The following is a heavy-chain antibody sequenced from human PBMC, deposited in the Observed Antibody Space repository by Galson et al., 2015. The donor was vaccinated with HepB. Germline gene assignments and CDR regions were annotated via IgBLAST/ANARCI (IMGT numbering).Heavy chain of an antibody. CDR2: IKQDGSEK. V-gene: IGHV3-7*03. Sequence: SLRLSCAASGFTFGSYWMSWVRQAPGKGLEWVANIKQDGSEKYYVDSVKGRFTISRDNAKNSLYLQMNSLRAEDTAVYYCARDLREWTPHCSGGSCARWFDPWGQGTLVTVSS. J-gene: IGHJ5*02. CDR3: ARDLREWTPHCSGGSCARWFDP. CDR1: GFTFGSYW. D-gene: IGHD2-15*01.